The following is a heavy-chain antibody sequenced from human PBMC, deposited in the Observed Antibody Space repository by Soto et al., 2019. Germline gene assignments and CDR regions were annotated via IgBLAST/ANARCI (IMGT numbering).Heavy chain of an antibody. CDR3: AAPNDSSGYPYYYGMDV. V-gene: IGHV1-58*01. D-gene: IGHD3-22*01. Sequence: GASVKVSCKASGFTFTSSAVQWVRQARGQRLEWIGWIVVGSGNTNYAQKFQERVTITRDMSTSTAYMELSSLRSEDTAVYYCAAPNDSSGYPYYYGMDVWGQGTTVTVSS. CDR1: GFTFTSSA. CDR2: IVVGSGNT. J-gene: IGHJ6*02.